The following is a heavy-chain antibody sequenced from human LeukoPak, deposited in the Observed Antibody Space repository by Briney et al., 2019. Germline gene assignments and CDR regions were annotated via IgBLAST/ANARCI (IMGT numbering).Heavy chain of an antibody. J-gene: IGHJ4*02. CDR2: ISYDGSNK. V-gene: IGHV3-30*18. CDR1: GFTFSSYG. D-gene: IGHD6-19*01. CDR3: AKDRSEVAALYHFDY. Sequence: SGGSLRLSCAASGFTFSSYGMHWVRQAPGKGLEWVAVISYDGSNKYYADSVKGRFTISRDNSKNTLYLQMNSLRAEDTAVYYCAKDRSEVAALYHFDYWGQGTLVTVSS.